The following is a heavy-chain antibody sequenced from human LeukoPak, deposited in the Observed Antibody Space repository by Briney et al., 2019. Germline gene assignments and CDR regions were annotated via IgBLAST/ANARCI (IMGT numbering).Heavy chain of an antibody. D-gene: IGHD3-3*01. CDR2: IYTSGST. J-gene: IGHJ6*03. CDR1: GGSISSYY. Sequence: SETLSLTCTVSGGSISSYYWSWIRQPAGKGLEWIGRIYTSGSTNYNPSLKSRVTMSVDTSKNQFSLKLSSVAAADPAVYYCAGVGGPGQYYYYMDVWGKGTTVTVSS. V-gene: IGHV4-4*07. CDR3: AGVGGPGQYYYYMDV.